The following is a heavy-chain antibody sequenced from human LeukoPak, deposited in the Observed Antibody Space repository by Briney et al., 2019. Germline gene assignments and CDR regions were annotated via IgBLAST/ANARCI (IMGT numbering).Heavy chain of an antibody. CDR1: GFIFSSQS. CDR2: ISSGSTTI. CDR3: ARSPSTTVTTN. Sequence: PGGSLRLSCAASGFIFSSQSMYWVCQAPGKGLEWVSYISSGSTTIYYADSVKGRFTISRDNAKNSLYLRMNSLRAEDTAVYYCARSPSTTVTTNWGQGTLVTVSS. J-gene: IGHJ4*02. D-gene: IGHD4-17*01. V-gene: IGHV3-48*04.